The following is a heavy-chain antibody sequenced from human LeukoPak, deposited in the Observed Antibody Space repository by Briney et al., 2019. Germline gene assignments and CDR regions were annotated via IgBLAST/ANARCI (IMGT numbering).Heavy chain of an antibody. J-gene: IGHJ4*02. CDR2: IKQDGSEK. CDR1: GFTFSSYW. V-gene: IGHV3-7*01. CDR3: AKERELQLIY. Sequence: SGGSLRLSCAASGFTFSSYWMSWVRQAPGKGLEWVANIKQDGSEKYYVDSVKGRFTISRDNSKNTLYLQMNSLRAEDTAVYYCAKERELQLIYWGQGTLVTVSS. D-gene: IGHD5-18*01.